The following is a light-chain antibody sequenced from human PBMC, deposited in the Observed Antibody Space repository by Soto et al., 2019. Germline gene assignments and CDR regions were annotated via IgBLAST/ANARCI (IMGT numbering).Light chain of an antibody. J-gene: IGKJ4*01. CDR3: QQYGSSPLT. CDR2: GAS. CDR1: QSVSSSY. Sequence: EIVLTQSPGTLSLSAGERATLSCRASQSVSSSYLAWYQQKPGQAPRLLIYGASSRATGIPDRFSGSGSGTGFTLTISRLEPEDFAVYYCQQYGSSPLTFGGGTKVEIK. V-gene: IGKV3-20*01.